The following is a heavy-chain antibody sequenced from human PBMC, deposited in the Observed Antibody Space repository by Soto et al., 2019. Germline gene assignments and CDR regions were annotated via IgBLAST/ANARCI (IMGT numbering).Heavy chain of an antibody. J-gene: IGHJ4*02. CDR1: GFTFKMFW. D-gene: IGHD1-1*01. Sequence: EVQLVESGGGLVQPGGSLRLSCAASGFTFKMFWMHWVRQVPGKGPEWVSRINDDGISTNYADSVKGRFTISRDNAKNTLYLQMNALRVEATAFYYCARGPRSTSTGTGAFWGQGTLVTVSS. V-gene: IGHV3-74*01. CDR3: ARGPRSTSTGTGAF. CDR2: INDDGIST.